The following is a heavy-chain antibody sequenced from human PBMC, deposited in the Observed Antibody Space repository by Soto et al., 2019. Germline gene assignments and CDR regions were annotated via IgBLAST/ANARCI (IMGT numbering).Heavy chain of an antibody. CDR1: GFIFSSYG. V-gene: IGHV3-30*03. Sequence: QMQLVESGGGVVQPGRSLRLSCAASGFIFSSYGMNWVRQAPGKGLEWVAVMSFDGSIKYYADSVKGRFTISRDNSKNTLYLQMNSLRAEDTAVYYCATIAVPPAFDIWGQGTMVTVSS. D-gene: IGHD6-19*01. J-gene: IGHJ3*02. CDR3: ATIAVPPAFDI. CDR2: MSFDGSIK.